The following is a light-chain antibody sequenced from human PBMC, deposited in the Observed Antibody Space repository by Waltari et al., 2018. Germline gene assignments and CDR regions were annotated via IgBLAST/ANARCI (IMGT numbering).Light chain of an antibody. Sequence: VLPQSPGTLSLSPGARATLSCRASQSVRSSYLAWYQQKPGQAPRLLIYGASSRATGIPDRFSGSGSGTDFTLTISRLEPEDFAVYSCQQYGSSPWTFGQGTKVEIK. CDR1: QSVRSSY. J-gene: IGKJ1*01. V-gene: IGKV3-20*01. CDR3: QQYGSSPWT. CDR2: GAS.